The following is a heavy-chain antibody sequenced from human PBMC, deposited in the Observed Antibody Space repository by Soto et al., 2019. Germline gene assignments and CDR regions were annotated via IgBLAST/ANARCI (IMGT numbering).Heavy chain of an antibody. Sequence: PSETLSLTCTVSGGSITGYYWSWIRQPAGKGLEWIGRIYTSGSTNYNPSLKSRVTMSLDTSKNQFSLKLTSVTAADTALYYCARGNCSSPNCYSFSGYYGMDVWGQGTTVTVSS. D-gene: IGHD2-2*01. CDR1: GGSITGYY. J-gene: IGHJ6*02. CDR3: ARGNCSSPNCYSFSGYYGMDV. CDR2: IYTSGST. V-gene: IGHV4-4*07.